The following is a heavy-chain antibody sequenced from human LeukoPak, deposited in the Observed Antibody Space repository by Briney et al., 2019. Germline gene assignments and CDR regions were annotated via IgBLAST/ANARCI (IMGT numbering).Heavy chain of an antibody. CDR3: ARSRRRDFWSGYPHYFDY. V-gene: IGHV4-34*01. CDR1: GGSFSGYY. CDR2: TNHSGST. J-gene: IGHJ4*02. D-gene: IGHD3-3*01. Sequence: PSETLSLTCAVYGGSFSGYYWSWIRQPPGKGLEWIGETNHSGSTNYNPSLKSRVTISVDTSKNQFSLKLSSVTAADTAVYYCARSRRRDFWSGYPHYFDYWGQGTLVTVSS.